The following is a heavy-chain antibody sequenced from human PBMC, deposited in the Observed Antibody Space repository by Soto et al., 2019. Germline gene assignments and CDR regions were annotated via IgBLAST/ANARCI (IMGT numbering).Heavy chain of an antibody. CDR2: IDIGGNT. J-gene: IGHJ4*02. Sequence: EVQVVESGGGLVQPGGSLRLSCAASGFSVTNNYMNWVRQAPGKGLEGVPIIDIGGNTYYADSVKDRFTISRDNSRNTLYLHMDSLRAEDTAVYYCARGRGSTGYLGREHYFDYWGQGTLVTVSP. D-gene: IGHD2-2*01. CDR3: ARGRGSTGYLGREHYFDY. CDR1: GFSVTNNY. V-gene: IGHV3-66*01.